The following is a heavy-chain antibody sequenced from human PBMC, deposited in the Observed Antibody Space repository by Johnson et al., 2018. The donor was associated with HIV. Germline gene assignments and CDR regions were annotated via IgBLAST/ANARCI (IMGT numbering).Heavy chain of an antibody. CDR1: RFTFDDSV. J-gene: IGHJ3*02. Sequence: EVQLVESGGGVVRPGGSLRLSCAASRFTFDDSVLSWVRQAPGNGLEWASGISSGCSTYYPDSVKGRFTLSRDNSKNTLYLQMNSLRAEDTAVYYCARGEQWLVPDSEDAFDIWGQGTMVTVSS. D-gene: IGHD6-19*01. CDR2: ISSGCST. V-gene: IGHV3-66*02. CDR3: ARGEQWLVPDSEDAFDI.